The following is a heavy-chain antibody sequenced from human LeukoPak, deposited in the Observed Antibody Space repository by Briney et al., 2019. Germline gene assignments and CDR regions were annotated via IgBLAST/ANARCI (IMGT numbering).Heavy chain of an antibody. Sequence: HPGGSLRLSCAASGFTFSSYAMSWVRQAPGKGLEWVSAISGSGGSTYYADSVKGRFTISRDNSKNTLYLQMNSLRAEDTAVYYCAISRWTVAGTFGDYWGQGTLVTVSS. CDR1: GFTFSSYA. V-gene: IGHV3-23*01. CDR2: ISGSGGST. J-gene: IGHJ4*02. D-gene: IGHD6-19*01. CDR3: AISRWTVAGTFGDY.